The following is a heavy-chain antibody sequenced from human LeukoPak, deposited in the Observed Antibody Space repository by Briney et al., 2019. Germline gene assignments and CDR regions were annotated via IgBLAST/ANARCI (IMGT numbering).Heavy chain of an antibody. Sequence: PGGSLRLSCAASGFTFSSYGMHWVRQAPGKGLEWVAFIRYDGSNKYYADSVKGRFTISRDNSKNTLYLQTNSLRAEDTAVYYCAKDRGYCSGGSCYYMDVWGKGTTVTISS. V-gene: IGHV3-30*02. CDR2: IRYDGSNK. D-gene: IGHD2-15*01. CDR1: GFTFSSYG. J-gene: IGHJ6*03. CDR3: AKDRGYCSGGSCYYMDV.